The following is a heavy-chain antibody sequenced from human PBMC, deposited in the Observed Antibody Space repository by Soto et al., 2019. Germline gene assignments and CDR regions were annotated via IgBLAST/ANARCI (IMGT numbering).Heavy chain of an antibody. D-gene: IGHD2-15*01. V-gene: IGHV3-21*01. CDR2: ISSSSSYI. J-gene: IGHJ6*02. Sequence: GSLRLSCAASGFTFSSYSMNWVRQAPGKGLEWVSSISSSSSYIYYADSVKGRFTISRDNAKNSLYLQMNSLRAEDTAVYYCARELDRGYCSGGSCSEYYYYYYYGMDVWGQGTTVTVSS. CDR3: ARELDRGYCSGGSCSEYYYYYYYGMDV. CDR1: GFTFSSYS.